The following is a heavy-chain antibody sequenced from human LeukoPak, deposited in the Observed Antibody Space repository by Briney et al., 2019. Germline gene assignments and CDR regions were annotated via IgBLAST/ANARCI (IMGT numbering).Heavy chain of an antibody. V-gene: IGHV1-2*02. D-gene: IGHD4-17*01. Sequence: ASVKVSCKASGYTFTGYYMHWVRQAPGQGLEWMGWINPNNGDTHYAQKFQGTVTMTRDTSISTAYMELSSLRSDDTAVYYCARVALMAVTKYYFDYWGQGTLVTVSS. CDR2: INPNNGDT. CDR3: ARVALMAVTKYYFDY. J-gene: IGHJ4*02. CDR1: GYTFTGYY.